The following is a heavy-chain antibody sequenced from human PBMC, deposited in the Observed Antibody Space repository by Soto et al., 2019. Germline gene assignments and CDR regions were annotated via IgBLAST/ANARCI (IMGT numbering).Heavy chain of an antibody. V-gene: IGHV3-11*06. Sequence: GGSLILSCEGYGFTFRDYYISWIRQAPGKGLEWISYSSNSGTFSRYADSVKGRFSISRDNTKNLLYLQMNSLRAEDTAVYYCARSGDNYNRLDYWGQGT. CDR2: SSNSGTFS. CDR3: ARSGDNYNRLDY. CDR1: GFTFRDYY. J-gene: IGHJ4*02. D-gene: IGHD1-1*01.